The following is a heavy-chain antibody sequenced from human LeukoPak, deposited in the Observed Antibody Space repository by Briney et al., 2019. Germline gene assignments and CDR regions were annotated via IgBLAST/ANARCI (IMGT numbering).Heavy chain of an antibody. CDR2: IKRKTDGGTT. D-gene: IGHD3-22*01. CDR1: GFTFNNAW. CDR3: ITFSMIVVVITD. V-gene: IGHV3-15*01. J-gene: IGHJ4*02. Sequence: AGGSLRLSCAASGFTFNNAWMSWVRQAPGKGLEWVGRIKRKTDGGTTDYAAPVKGRFTISRDDSKNTLYLQMNSLKTEDTAVYYCITFSMIVVVITDWGQGTLVTVSS.